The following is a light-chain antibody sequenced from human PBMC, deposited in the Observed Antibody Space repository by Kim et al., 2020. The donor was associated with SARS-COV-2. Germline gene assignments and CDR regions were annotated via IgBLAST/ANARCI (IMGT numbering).Light chain of an antibody. J-gene: IGKJ5*01. Sequence: AYVEDMVTSSCRASQCIGQKLAWFQHKPGKAPKLLIFGAYTLQSGVPSKFGGSGSGTDFSLSITSLQPEDSATYYCQHYYTYPITFGQGTRLEIK. CDR3: QHYYTYPIT. CDR2: GAY. V-gene: IGKV1-16*02. CDR1: QCIGQK.